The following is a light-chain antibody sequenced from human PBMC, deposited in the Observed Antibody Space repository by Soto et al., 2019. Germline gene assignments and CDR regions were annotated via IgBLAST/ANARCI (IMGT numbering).Light chain of an antibody. V-gene: IGLV1-44*01. J-gene: IGLJ2*01. Sequence: QSALTQPPSASGTPGQRVTISCSGSSSDIGSNTVNWYQQVAGKAPKLLIYSNNQRPSGVPDRFSGSKSGTSASLAISGLQSEDEADYYCAARDDSLNGVVFGGGTKLTVL. CDR2: SNN. CDR1: SSDIGSNT. CDR3: AARDDSLNGVV.